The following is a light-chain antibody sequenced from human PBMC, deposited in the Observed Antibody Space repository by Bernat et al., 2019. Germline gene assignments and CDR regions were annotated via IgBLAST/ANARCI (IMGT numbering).Light chain of an antibody. CDR1: QSIASS. CDR3: QHTYNSPTWS. CDR2: AAS. Sequence: DIQMTQSPSSLSASVGDRVTITCRASQSIASSLNWYQQKPGKAPELLIYAASNLQSGVPSRFGGSGFGTDFTLTVNSLQAEDFATYYCQHTYNSPTWSFGQGTKV. J-gene: IGKJ1*01. V-gene: IGKV1-39*01.